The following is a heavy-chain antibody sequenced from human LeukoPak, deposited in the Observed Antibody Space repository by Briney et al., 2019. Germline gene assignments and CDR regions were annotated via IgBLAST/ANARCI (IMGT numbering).Heavy chain of an antibody. CDR1: GYTFTGYY. CDR2: INPNSGGT. V-gene: IGHV1-2*06. Sequence: ASVKVSCKASGYTFTGYYMHWVRQAPGQGLEWMGRINPNSGGTNYAQKLQGRVTMTTDTSTSTAYMELRSLRSDDTAVYYCARDREYFDYYGMDVWGQGTTVTVSS. D-gene: IGHD3-9*01. J-gene: IGHJ6*02. CDR3: ARDREYFDYYGMDV.